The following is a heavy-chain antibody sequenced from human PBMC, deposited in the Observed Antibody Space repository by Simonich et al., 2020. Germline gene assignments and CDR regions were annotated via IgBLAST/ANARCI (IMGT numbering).Heavy chain of an antibody. V-gene: IGHV4-38-2*01. D-gene: IGHD1-20*01. CDR3: ARVDNWNYFDY. CDR1: GYSISSGYY. CDR2: IYHRGST. Sequence: QVQLQESGPGLVKPSETLSLTCAVSGYSISSGYYWGWIRQPPGRGLEWIGSIYHRGSTYYNPSLKSRVTISVDTSKNQFSLKLSSVTAADTAVYYCARVDNWNYFDYWGQGTLVTVSS. J-gene: IGHJ4*02.